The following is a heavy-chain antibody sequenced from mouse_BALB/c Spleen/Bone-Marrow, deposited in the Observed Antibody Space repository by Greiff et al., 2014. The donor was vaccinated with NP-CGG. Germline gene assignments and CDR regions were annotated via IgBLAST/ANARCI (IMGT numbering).Heavy chain of an antibody. CDR3: AIYYGNYYAMDY. Sequence: EVKLQESGAELVKPGASVKLSCTASGFNIKDTYMHWVKQRPEQGLEWIGRIDPANGNTKYDPKFQGKATITADTSSNTAYLQLGSLTSEDTAVYYCAIYYGNYYAMDYWGQGTSVTVSS. D-gene: IGHD2-1*01. CDR1: GFNIKDTY. CDR2: IDPANGNT. J-gene: IGHJ4*01. V-gene: IGHV14-3*02.